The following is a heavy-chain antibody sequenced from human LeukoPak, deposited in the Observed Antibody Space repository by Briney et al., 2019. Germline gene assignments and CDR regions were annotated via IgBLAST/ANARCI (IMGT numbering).Heavy chain of an antibody. J-gene: IGHJ3*02. Sequence: GESLKISCKGSGYSFTTYWIGWVRQMPGKGLEYMGIINPGKSDTRYSPSFQGQVTISADKSIDTAYLQWGSLRASDTAIYYCARLLGLKVVIPDDEAFDIWGQGTMVTVSS. CDR2: INPGKSDT. D-gene: IGHD2-2*01. CDR3: ARLLGLKVVIPDDEAFDI. V-gene: IGHV5-51*01. CDR1: GYSFTTYW.